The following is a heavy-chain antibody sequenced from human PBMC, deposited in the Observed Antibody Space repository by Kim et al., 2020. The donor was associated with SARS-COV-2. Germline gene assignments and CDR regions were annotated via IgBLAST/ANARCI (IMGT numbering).Heavy chain of an antibody. V-gene: IGHV1-2*06. CDR3: ARDATWIQLWSYYGMDV. J-gene: IGHJ6*02. Sequence: ASVKVSCKASGYTFTGYYMHWVRQAPGQGLEWMGRINPNSGGTNYAQKFQGRVTMTRDTSISTAYMELSRLRSDDTAVYYCARDATWIQLWSYYGMDVWGPGTTVTVS. CDR1: GYTFTGYY. CDR2: INPNSGGT. D-gene: IGHD5-18*01.